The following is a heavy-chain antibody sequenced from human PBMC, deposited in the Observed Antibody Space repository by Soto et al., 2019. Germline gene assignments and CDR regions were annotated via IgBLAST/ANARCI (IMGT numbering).Heavy chain of an antibody. CDR3: ARGYDWFDP. D-gene: IGHD5-12*01. J-gene: IGHJ5*02. Sequence: SETLSLTCTVSGGSISSSIYYWGWIRQPPGKGLEWIGYIYYSGSTNYNPSLKSRVTISLDTSKNQFSLKVSSVTAADTAVYYCARGYDWFDPWGQGTLVTVSS. CDR2: IYYSGST. CDR1: GGSISSSIYY. V-gene: IGHV4-61*05.